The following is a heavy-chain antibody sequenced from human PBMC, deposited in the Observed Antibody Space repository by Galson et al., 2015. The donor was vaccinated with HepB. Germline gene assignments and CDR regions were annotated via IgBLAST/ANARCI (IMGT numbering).Heavy chain of an antibody. V-gene: IGHV6-1*01. D-gene: IGHD1-26*01. CDR3: AKDTWELSDGIDY. J-gene: IGHJ4*02. CDR2: TYYRSKWYN. Sequence: CAISGDSVSSNSAAWNWIRRSPSRGLEWLGRTYYRSKWYNDYAVSVKSRITINPDTSKNQFSLQLNSVTPEDTAVYYCAKDTWELSDGIDYWGQGTLVTVSS. CDR1: GDSVSSNSAA.